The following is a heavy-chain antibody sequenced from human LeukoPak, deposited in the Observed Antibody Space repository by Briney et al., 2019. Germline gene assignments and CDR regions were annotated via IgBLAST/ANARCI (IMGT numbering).Heavy chain of an antibody. D-gene: IGHD2-15*01. CDR2: ICYSGST. V-gene: IGHV4-31*03. CDR3: ARGLGGGSGYLDY. CDR1: GGPISSGGYY. J-gene: IGHJ4*02. Sequence: SQTLSLTCTVSGGPISSGGYYWSWIRQHPGKGLEWIGYICYSGSTYYNPSLKSRVTISVDTSKNQFSLKLSSVTAADTAVYYCARGLGGGSGYLDYWGQGTLVTVSS.